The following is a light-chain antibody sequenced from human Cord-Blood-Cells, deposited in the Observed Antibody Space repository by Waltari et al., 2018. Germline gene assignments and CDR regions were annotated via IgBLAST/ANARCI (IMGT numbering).Light chain of an antibody. Sequence: IQMTQSPHSLSASVGDRVTITCRASQSISSYLNWYQQKPGKAPKLLIYAASSLQSGVPSRFSGSGSGTDFTLTISSLQPEDFATYYCQQSYSTPFTFGPGTKVDIK. CDR1: QSISSY. CDR2: AAS. V-gene: IGKV1-39*01. CDR3: QQSYSTPFT. J-gene: IGKJ3*01.